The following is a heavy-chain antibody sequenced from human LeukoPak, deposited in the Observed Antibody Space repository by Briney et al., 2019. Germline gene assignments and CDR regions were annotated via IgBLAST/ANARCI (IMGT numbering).Heavy chain of an antibody. CDR2: IYYSGST. CDR3: ARAGFGGVIVFDY. V-gene: IGHV4-30-4*01. J-gene: IGHJ4*02. D-gene: IGHD3-16*02. CDR1: GGSISSGDYY. Sequence: SETLSLTCSVSGGSISSGDYYGCWVRQPPGKGLEWGGYIYYSGSTYYNPSLKSRVTISVDTSKNQFSVKLSSVTAADTAVYYCARAGFGGVIVFDYWGQGTLVTVSS.